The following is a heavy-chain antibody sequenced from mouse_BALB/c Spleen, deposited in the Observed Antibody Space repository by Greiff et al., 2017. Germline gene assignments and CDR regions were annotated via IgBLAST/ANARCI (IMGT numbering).Heavy chain of an antibody. Sequence: QVQLQQSGAELARPGASVKLSCKASGYTFTSYWMQWVKQRPGQGLEWIGAIYPGDGDTRYTQKFKGKATLTADKSSSTAYMQLSSLASEDSAVYYCARDWEYGKFAYWGQGTLVTVSA. J-gene: IGHJ3*01. D-gene: IGHD2-10*02. CDR3: ARDWEYGKFAY. CDR1: GYTFTSYW. V-gene: IGHV1-87*01. CDR2: IYPGDGDT.